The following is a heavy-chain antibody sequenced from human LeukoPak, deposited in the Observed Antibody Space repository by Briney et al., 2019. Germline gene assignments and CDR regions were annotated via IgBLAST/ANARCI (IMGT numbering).Heavy chain of an antibody. CDR1: GFTFSSYA. V-gene: IGHV4-39*01. D-gene: IGHD3-3*01. CDR2: IYYSGST. Sequence: PGGSLRLFCAASGFTFSSYAMSWVRQPPGKGLEWIGSIYYSGSTYYNPSLKSRVTISVDTSKNQFSLKLSSVTAADTAVYYCASRGGITIFGVVDWGQGTLVTVSS. J-gene: IGHJ4*02. CDR3: ASRGGITIFGVVD.